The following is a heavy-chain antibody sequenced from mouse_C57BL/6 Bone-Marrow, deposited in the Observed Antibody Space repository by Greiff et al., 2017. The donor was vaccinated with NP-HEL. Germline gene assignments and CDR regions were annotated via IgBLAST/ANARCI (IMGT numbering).Heavy chain of an antibody. V-gene: IGHV1-81*01. CDR2: IYPRSGNT. J-gene: IGHJ3*01. CDR1: GYTFTSYG. CDR3: ARHGSTFAWFAY. D-gene: IGHD1-1*01. Sequence: QVQLQQSGAELARPGASVKLSCKASGYTFTSYGISWVKQRPGQGLEWIGEIYPRSGNTYYNEKFKGKATLTADKSSSTAYMELRSLTSEDSAVYFCARHGSTFAWFAYWGQGTLVTVSA.